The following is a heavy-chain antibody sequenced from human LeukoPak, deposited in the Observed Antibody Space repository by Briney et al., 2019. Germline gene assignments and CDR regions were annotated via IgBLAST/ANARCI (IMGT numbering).Heavy chain of an antibody. Sequence: SRGSLRLSCAVSGFTFSSYAMSWVRQAPGRGLEWVSAISDSGDSTYYADSVKGRFTVSRDNSKNTLYLQMNSLRAEDTAVYYCAKKMTITGWLYYFDYWGQGALVNVPS. CDR3: AKKMTITGWLYYFDY. CDR1: GFTFSSYA. D-gene: IGHD5-24*01. V-gene: IGHV3-23*01. CDR2: ISDSGDST. J-gene: IGHJ4*02.